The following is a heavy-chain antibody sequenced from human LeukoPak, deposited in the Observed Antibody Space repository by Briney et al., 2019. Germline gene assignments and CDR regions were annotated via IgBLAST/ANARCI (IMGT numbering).Heavy chain of an antibody. Sequence: ASVKVSCKASGYTFTSYGISWVRQAPGQGLEWMGWISAYNGNTNYAQKLQGRVTLTTDTSTSTAYMELRSLRSDDTAVYYCARDQSSNWNDVHFDYWGQGTLVTVSS. CDR1: GYTFTSYG. V-gene: IGHV1-18*01. CDR3: ARDQSSNWNDVHFDY. D-gene: IGHD1-20*01. CDR2: ISAYNGNT. J-gene: IGHJ4*02.